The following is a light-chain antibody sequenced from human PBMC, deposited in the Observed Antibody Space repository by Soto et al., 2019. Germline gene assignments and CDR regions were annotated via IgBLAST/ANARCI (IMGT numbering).Light chain of an antibody. CDR1: QSVSSSS. CDR3: QQYNNWPRT. Sequence: EIVLTQFPDTLSLSPGERATLSCRASQSVSSSSLAWYQQKRGQAPRLLIHGASSRATGIPDRFSGSGSGTDFTLTISRLEPEDFAVYYCQQYNNWPRTFGQGTKVEIK. J-gene: IGKJ1*01. CDR2: GAS. V-gene: IGKV3-20*01.